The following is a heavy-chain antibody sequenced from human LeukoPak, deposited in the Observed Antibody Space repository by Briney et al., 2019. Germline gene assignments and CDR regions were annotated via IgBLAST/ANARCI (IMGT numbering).Heavy chain of an antibody. CDR2: INAGNGNT. CDR1: GYTFTSYA. J-gene: IGHJ4*02. Sequence: ASVKVSCKASGYTFTSYAMHWVRQAPGQRLEWMGWINAGNGNTKYSQKFQGRVTITRDTSASAAYMELSSLRSEDAAVYYCARGAVATISEFDYWGQGTLVTVSS. D-gene: IGHD5-12*01. V-gene: IGHV1-3*01. CDR3: ARGAVATISEFDY.